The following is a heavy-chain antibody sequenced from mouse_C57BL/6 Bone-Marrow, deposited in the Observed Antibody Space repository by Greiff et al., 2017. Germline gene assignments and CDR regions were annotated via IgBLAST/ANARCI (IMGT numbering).Heavy chain of an antibody. Sequence: EVHLVESGPGLVKPSQSLSLTCSVTGYSITSGYYWNWIRQFPGNKLEWMGYISYDGSNNYNPSLKNRISITRDTSKNQFFLKLNSVTTEDTATYYCARDDPSFDYWGQGTTLTVSS. CDR1: GYSITSGYY. CDR2: ISYDGSN. V-gene: IGHV3-6*01. J-gene: IGHJ2*01. CDR3: ARDDPSFDY.